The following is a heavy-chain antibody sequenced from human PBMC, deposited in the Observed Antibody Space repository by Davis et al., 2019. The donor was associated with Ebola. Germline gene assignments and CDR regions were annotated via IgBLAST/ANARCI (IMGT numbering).Heavy chain of an antibody. Sequence: AASVTVSCKASGYTFTGYYLHWVRQAPGQGLEWMGWINPNSCGPNYAQKFQGRVTMTRDTSISTAYMELSRLRSDDTAVYYCAREARIVVIPAAIRGAWFDPWGQGTLVTVSS. D-gene: IGHD2-2*01. CDR2: INPNSCGP. J-gene: IGHJ5*02. CDR1: GYTFTGYY. CDR3: AREARIVVIPAAIRGAWFDP. V-gene: IGHV1-2*02.